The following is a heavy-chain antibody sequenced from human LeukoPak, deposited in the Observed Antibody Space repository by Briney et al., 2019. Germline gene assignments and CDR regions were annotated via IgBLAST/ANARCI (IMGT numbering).Heavy chain of an antibody. CDR2: ISYDGSNK. CDR3: AKDEGYSSSWYPRYYGMDV. D-gene: IGHD6-13*01. V-gene: IGHV3-30*18. CDR1: GFTFSSYG. Sequence: GGSLRLSCAASGFTFSSYGMHWVRQAPGKGLGWVAVISYDGSNKYYADSVKGRFTISRDNSKNTLYLQMNSLRAEDTAVYYCAKDEGYSSSWYPRYYGMDVWGQGTTVTVSS. J-gene: IGHJ6*02.